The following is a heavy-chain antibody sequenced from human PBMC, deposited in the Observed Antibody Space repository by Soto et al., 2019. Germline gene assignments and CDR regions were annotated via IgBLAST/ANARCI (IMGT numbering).Heavy chain of an antibody. J-gene: IGHJ5*02. V-gene: IGHV3-23*01. CDR1: GFTFSDYA. Sequence: EVPLMEPGGGSIQPGGSLRLSCAASGFTFSDYAMAWVRQVPGKGLEWVSGISDSGITTKYAASVKGRFTISRDNSKNTLFLQMTSLKAADTAVYYCAKDARRSGIVGQWVAWGQGALVTVSS. CDR2: ISDSGITT. CDR3: AKDARRSGIVGQWVA. D-gene: IGHD1-26*01.